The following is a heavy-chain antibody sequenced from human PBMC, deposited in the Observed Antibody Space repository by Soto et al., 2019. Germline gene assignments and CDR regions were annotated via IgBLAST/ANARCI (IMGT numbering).Heavy chain of an antibody. CDR1: GFTFSSYA. D-gene: IGHD6-13*01. CDR3: ARGPDIAAADY. Sequence: GSLRLSCAASGFTFSSYAMHWVRRAPGKGLEWVAVISYDGSNKYYADSVKGRFTISRDNSKNTLYLQMNSLGPEGTAVYYCARGPDIAAADYWGQGTLVTVSS. CDR2: ISYDGSNK. J-gene: IGHJ4*02. V-gene: IGHV3-30-3*01.